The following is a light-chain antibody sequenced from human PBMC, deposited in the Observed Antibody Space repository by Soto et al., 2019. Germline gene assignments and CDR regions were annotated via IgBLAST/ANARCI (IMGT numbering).Light chain of an antibody. CDR3: QQYNNWPPLT. J-gene: IGKJ4*01. V-gene: IGKV3-15*01. CDR1: QSVSYN. CDR2: GAS. Sequence: EVVMTQSPATLSVSPGERATLSCRASQSVSYNLAWYQQKPGQAPRLLIYGASTRATGVPARFSGSGSETEFTLAISSLQSEDFAVYYCQQYNNWPPLTFGGGTKVDTK.